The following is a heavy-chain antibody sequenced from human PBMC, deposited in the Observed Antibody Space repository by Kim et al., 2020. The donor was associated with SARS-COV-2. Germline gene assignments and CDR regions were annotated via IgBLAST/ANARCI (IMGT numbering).Heavy chain of an antibody. CDR2: INWNGISS. J-gene: IGHJ6*01. V-gene: IGHV3-20*04. CDR1: GFNFEEYG. D-gene: IGHD3-10*01. Sequence: GGSLRLSCAASGFNFEEYGMSWVRQVPGKGLEWVCGINWNGISSASAYSLKGRFYITRDNDKTSLYLYLRILRPDDTASYYCFWGMVRTTTCAGCDSYY. CDR3: FWGMVRTTTCAGCDSYY.